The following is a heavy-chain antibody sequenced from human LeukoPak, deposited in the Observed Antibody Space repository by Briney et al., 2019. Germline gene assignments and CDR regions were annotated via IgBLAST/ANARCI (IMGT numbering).Heavy chain of an antibody. V-gene: IGHV4-38-2*02. CDR2: IYHSGST. D-gene: IGHD6-13*01. J-gene: IGHJ5*02. Sequence: TSETLSLTCTVSGYSISSGYFWGWIRQPPGKGLECIGTIYHSGSTYYNPSLKSRVTISVDTSKNQFSLKLNSVTAADTAVYYCARIYSSSWFLNWFDPWGQGTLVTVSS. CDR3: ARIYSSSWFLNWFDP. CDR1: GYSISSGYF.